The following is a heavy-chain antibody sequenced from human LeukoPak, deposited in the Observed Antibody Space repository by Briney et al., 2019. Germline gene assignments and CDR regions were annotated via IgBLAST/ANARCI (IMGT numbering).Heavy chain of an antibody. D-gene: IGHD6-19*01. J-gene: IGHJ5*02. Sequence: PWETLSLACAVYGGSFSGYYWSWIRQPPGKGLEWIGEINHSGGTNYNPSLKSRVTISVDTSKNQISLKLSSVTAADTAVYYCARGTFAGYSSGGWFDPWGQGTLVTVSS. CDR3: ARGTFAGYSSGGWFDP. V-gene: IGHV4-34*01. CDR2: INHSGGT. CDR1: GGSFSGYY.